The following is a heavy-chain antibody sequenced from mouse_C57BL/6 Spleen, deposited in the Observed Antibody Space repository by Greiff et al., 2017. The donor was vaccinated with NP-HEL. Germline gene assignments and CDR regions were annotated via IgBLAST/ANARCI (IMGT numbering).Heavy chain of an antibody. CDR2: IHPNSGST. CDR1: GYTFTSYW. Sequence: VQLQQPGAELVKPGASVKLSCKASGYTFTSYWMHWVKQRPGQGLEWIGMIHPNSGSTNYIEKFKSKATLTVDKSSSTAYMQLSSLTSEDSAVYYFAVITTVVATDFDVWGTGTTVTVSS. V-gene: IGHV1-64*01. D-gene: IGHD1-1*01. CDR3: AVITTVVATDFDV. J-gene: IGHJ1*03.